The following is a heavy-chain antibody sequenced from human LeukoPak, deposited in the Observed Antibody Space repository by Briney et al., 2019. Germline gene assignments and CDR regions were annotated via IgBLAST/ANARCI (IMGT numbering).Heavy chain of an antibody. D-gene: IGHD3-22*01. Sequence: SETLSLSCTVSGGSISNYCWNWIRQHPGKGLEWIGYIYYSGSSYYNPTLKSRVTISVDTSKNQFSLKLSSVTAAGTAVYYCARGLYYYDSSGYYGSDAFDIWGQGTMVTVSS. CDR3: ARGLYYYDSSGYYGSDAFDI. CDR1: GGSISNYC. V-gene: IGHV4-59*06. J-gene: IGHJ3*02. CDR2: IYYSGSS.